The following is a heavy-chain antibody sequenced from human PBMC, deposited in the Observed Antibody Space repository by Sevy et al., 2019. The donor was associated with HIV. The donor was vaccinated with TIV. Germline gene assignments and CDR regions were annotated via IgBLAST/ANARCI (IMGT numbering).Heavy chain of an antibody. CDR1: GFSFTWYW. J-gene: IGHJ3*02. CDR3: ASKGGSRPNDAFDT. Sequence: GGSLRLSCAASGFSFTWYWMSWVRQTPEKGLEWVANIKQDGSEKNNVDSVKGRLTISRDNAKNSLYLQINSLGAEDKAVYYYASKGGSRPNDAFDTWGQGTMVTVSS. D-gene: IGHD3-10*01. V-gene: IGHV3-7*01. CDR2: IKQDGSEK.